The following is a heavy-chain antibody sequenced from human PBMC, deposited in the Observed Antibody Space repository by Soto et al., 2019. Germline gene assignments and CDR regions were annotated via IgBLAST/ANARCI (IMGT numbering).Heavy chain of an antibody. CDR1: GGTFSSYA. V-gene: IGHV1-69*13. D-gene: IGHD6-6*01. J-gene: IGHJ3*02. CDR3: AKDRPQVTWDM. CDR2: IIPIFGTA. Sequence: SVKVSCKASGGTFSSYAISWVRQAPGQGLEWMGGIIPIFGTANYAQKFQGRVTITADESTSTAYMELSSLRSEDTALYYCAKDRPQVTWDMWGQGTMVTVSS.